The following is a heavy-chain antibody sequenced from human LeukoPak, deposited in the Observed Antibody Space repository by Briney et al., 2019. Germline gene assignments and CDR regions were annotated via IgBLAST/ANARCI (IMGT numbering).Heavy chain of an antibody. Sequence: GSLRLSCAASGITFSDSAMYWVRQAPGKGLECVSAITDSYNTYYGDSVKGRFTISRDNSKKTLYLQMNSLRVDDTALYYCVKGACSSGCSGNHWGQGTRVIVSS. J-gene: IGHJ5*02. D-gene: IGHD6-19*01. CDR3: VKGACSSGCSGNH. CDR1: GITFSDSA. CDR2: ITDSYNT. V-gene: IGHV3-23*01.